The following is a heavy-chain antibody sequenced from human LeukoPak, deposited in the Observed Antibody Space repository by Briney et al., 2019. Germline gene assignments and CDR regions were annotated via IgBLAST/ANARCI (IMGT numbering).Heavy chain of an antibody. J-gene: IGHJ4*02. CDR3: ARDGYSSGWAHAFDY. V-gene: IGHV3-7*05. D-gene: IGHD6-19*01. Sequence: GGSLRLSCAASGFTFSSYWMSWVRQARGKGLEWVANIKQDGSEEYYVDSVKGRFTISRDNAKNSLYLQMISLGAEDTAVYYCARDGYSSGWAHAFDYWGQGTLVTVSS. CDR2: IKQDGSEE. CDR1: GFTFSSYW.